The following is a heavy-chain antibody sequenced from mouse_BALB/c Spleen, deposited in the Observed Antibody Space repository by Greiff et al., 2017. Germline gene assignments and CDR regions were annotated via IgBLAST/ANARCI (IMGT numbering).Heavy chain of an antibody. CDR2: ISSGGSYT. J-gene: IGHJ2*01. CDR1: GFTFSSYA. V-gene: IGHV5-9-3*01. CDR3: ARRTTALYFDY. D-gene: IGHD1-2*01. Sequence: EVKLMESGGGLVKPGGSLKLSCAASGFTFSSYAMSWVRQTPEKRLEWVATISSGGSYTYYPDSVKGRFTISRDNAKNTLYLQMSSLRSEDTAMYYCARRTTALYFDYWGQGTTLTVSS.